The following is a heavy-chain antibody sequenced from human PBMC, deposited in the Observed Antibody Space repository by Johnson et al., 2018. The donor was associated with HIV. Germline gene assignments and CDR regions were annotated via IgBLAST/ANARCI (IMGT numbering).Heavy chain of an antibody. CDR2: MWYDGSNK. CDR1: GFTFDDYA. V-gene: IGHV3-33*06. D-gene: IGHD6-13*01. J-gene: IGHJ3*02. Sequence: QVQLVESGGGLVQPGRSLRLSCAASGFTFDDYAMHWVRQAPGKGLEWVAVMWYDGSNKYYAESVKGPFTISRDNSKKTLYLQLNGLRAEDTALYYCAKAVAGGCDAFDIWGQGTMVTVSS. CDR3: AKAVAGGCDAFDI.